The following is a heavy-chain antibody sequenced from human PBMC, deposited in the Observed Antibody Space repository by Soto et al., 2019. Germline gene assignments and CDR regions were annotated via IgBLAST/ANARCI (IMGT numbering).Heavy chain of an antibody. V-gene: IGHV4-31*03. CDR2: IYYSGST. D-gene: IGHD3-10*01. J-gene: IGHJ4*02. Sequence: PSETLSLTCTVSGGSISSGGYYWSWIRQHPGKGLEWIGYIYYSGSTYYNPSLKSRVTISVDTSKNQFSLKLSSVTAADTAVYYCARVGGSGSYYNVFDYWGQGTLVTVSS. CDR3: ARVGGSGSYYNVFDY. CDR1: GGSISSGGYY.